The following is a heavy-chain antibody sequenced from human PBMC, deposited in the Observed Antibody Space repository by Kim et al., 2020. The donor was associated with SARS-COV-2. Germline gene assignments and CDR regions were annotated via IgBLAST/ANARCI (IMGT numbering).Heavy chain of an antibody. CDR3: ALGAMVRGVMPYYFDY. J-gene: IGHJ4*01. D-gene: IGHD3-10*01. V-gene: IGHV4-34*01. CDR1: GGSFSGYY. Sequence: SETLSLTCAVYGGSFSGYYWSWIRQPPGKGLEWIWEINHSGSTNYNPSLKSRVTISVDTSKNQFSLKLSSVTAADTAVYYCALGAMVRGVMPYYFDYWG. CDR2: INHSGST.